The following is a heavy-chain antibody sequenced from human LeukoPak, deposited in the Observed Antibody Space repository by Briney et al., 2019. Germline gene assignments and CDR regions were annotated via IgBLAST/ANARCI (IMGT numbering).Heavy chain of an antibody. CDR2: ISSSSSYI. CDR1: GFTFSSYG. J-gene: IGHJ5*02. Sequence: GGSLRLSCAASGFTFSSYGMNWVRQAPGKGLEWVSSISSSSSYIYYADSVKGRFTISRDNAKNSLYLQMNSLRAEDTAVYYCAGAPPYYEFWSGYYTWFDPWGQGTLVTVSS. V-gene: IGHV3-21*01. CDR3: AGAPPYYEFWSGYYTWFDP. D-gene: IGHD3-3*01.